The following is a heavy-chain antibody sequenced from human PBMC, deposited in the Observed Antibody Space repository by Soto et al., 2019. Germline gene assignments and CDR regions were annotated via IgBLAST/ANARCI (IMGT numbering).Heavy chain of an antibody. Sequence: EVQLLESGGGLVQPGRSLRLSCAASGFTFSSYAMTWVRQTPGKGLEWVSAISDSGHNTYYADSVKGRFTISRDNSKNTLYRQMNSLRPDDTAVYYCTSDCSGRTCGSWGQGTLVTVSS. J-gene: IGHJ5*02. CDR3: TSDCSGRTCGS. CDR2: ISDSGHNT. CDR1: GFTFSSYA. D-gene: IGHD2-15*01. V-gene: IGHV3-23*01.